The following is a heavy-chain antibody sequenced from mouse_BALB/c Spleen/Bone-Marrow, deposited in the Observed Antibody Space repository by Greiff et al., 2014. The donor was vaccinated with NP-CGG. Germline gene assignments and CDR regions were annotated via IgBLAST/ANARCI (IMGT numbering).Heavy chain of an antibody. CDR3: TRSRDYGNWFAY. J-gene: IGHJ3*01. CDR2: IDPSDSYT. D-gene: IGHD2-1*01. V-gene: IGHV1S127*01. Sequence: VQLQQSGAELVKPGASVKMSCKASGYTFTSYWMHWVKQRPGQGLEWIGVIDPSDSYTSYNQKFKCKATLTVDTSSSTAYMQLSSLTSEDSAVYYCTRSRDYGNWFAYWGQGTLVTVSA. CDR1: GYTFTSYW.